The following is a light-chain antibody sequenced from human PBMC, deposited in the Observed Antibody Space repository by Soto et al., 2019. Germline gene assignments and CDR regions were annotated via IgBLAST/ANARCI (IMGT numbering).Light chain of an antibody. CDR3: QQSYSTPT. V-gene: IGKV1-39*01. J-gene: IGKJ1*01. CDR2: AAS. CDR1: QSISSY. Sequence: DIQMTQSRSSLSASVGDRVTITFRASQSISSYLNWYQQKPGKAPKLLIYAASSLQSGVPSRFSGSGSGTDFTLTISSLQPEDFATYYCQQSYSTPTFGQGTKVDIK.